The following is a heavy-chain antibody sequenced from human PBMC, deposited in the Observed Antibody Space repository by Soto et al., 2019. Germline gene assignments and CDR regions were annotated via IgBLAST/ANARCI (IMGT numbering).Heavy chain of an antibody. CDR3: ARDRLGIAAASYAMDV. CDR2: ISSSSSYI. J-gene: IGHJ6*02. CDR1: GFTFSSYS. D-gene: IGHD6-13*01. V-gene: IGHV3-21*01. Sequence: GGSLRLSCAASGFTFSSYSMNWVRQAPGKGLEWVSSISSSSSYIYYADSVKGRFTISRDNAKNSLYLQMNSLRAEDTAVYYCARDRLGIAAASYAMDVSGQGTTVTVSS.